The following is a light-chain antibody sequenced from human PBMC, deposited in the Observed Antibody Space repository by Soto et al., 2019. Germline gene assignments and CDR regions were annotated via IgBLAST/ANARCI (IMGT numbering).Light chain of an antibody. CDR1: SGHSSYA. J-gene: IGLJ2*01. CDR2: LNSDGSH. CDR3: QTWGSGIRVV. Sequence: QPVLTQSPSASASLGASVKLTCTLSSGHSSYAIAWHQQQPEKGPRYLMKLNSDGSHSKGDGIPDRFSGSSSGAERYLTISSLLSEDEGDYYCQTWGSGIRVVFRGGTKLTVL. V-gene: IGLV4-69*01.